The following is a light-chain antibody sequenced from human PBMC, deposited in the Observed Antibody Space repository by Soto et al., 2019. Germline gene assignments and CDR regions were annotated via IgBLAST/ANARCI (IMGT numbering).Light chain of an antibody. Sequence: EIVLTQSPGTLSLFPGERATLSCRASQTISSTFVAWYQQKPGQAPRLLIYGSSTRATGIPDRFSGSGSGTDFTLTITRLEAEDFAVYYCQQFGISPRTFGQGTKLEI. CDR2: GSS. CDR3: QQFGISPRT. CDR1: QTISSTF. J-gene: IGKJ2*01. V-gene: IGKV3-20*01.